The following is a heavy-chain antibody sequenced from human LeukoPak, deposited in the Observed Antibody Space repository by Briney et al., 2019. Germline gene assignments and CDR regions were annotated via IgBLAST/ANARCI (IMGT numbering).Heavy chain of an antibody. V-gene: IGHV4-31*03. CDR2: IYYSGST. J-gene: IGHJ3*02. CDR3: ARVPPKIDAFDI. Sequence: SETLSLTCTVSGGSISSGGYYWSWLRQHPGKGLEWIGYIYYSGSTYYNPPLKSRVTISVDTSKNQFSLKLSSVTAADTAVYYCARVPPKIDAFDIWGQGTMVTVSS. CDR1: GGSISSGGYY.